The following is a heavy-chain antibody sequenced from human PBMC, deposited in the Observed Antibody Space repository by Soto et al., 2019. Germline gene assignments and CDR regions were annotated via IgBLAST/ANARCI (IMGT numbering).Heavy chain of an antibody. J-gene: IGHJ5*02. CDR2: IYYSGST. CDR1: GGSISSYY. V-gene: IGHV4-59*01. Sequence: NPSETLSLTCTVSGGSISSYYWSWIRQPPGKGLEWIGYIYYSGSTNYNPSLKSRVTISVDTSKNQFSLKLSSVTAADTAVYYCARDSSIAARGYWFDPWGQGTLVTVSS. D-gene: IGHD6-6*01. CDR3: ARDSSIAARGYWFDP.